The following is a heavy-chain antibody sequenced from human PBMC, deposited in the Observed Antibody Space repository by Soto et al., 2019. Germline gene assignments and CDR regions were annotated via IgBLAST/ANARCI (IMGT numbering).Heavy chain of an antibody. CDR1: GGSFSGYY. CDR3: AYHPLFGGAPSPVIDYFDY. V-gene: IGHV4-34*01. D-gene: IGHD3-16*01. Sequence: SETLSLTCAVYGGSFSGYYWSWIRQPPGKGLEWIGEINHSGSTNYNPSIKSRVTISVDTSKNQFSLKLSSVTAADTAVYYCAYHPLFGGAPSPVIDYFDYWGQGTLVTVSS. J-gene: IGHJ4*02. CDR2: INHSGST.